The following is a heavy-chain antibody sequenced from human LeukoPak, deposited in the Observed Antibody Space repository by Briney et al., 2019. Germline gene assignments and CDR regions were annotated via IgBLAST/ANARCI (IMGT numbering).Heavy chain of an antibody. CDR2: ISSSSSYI. CDR1: GFTFSSYS. CDR3: ASTYDSSGYLGWFDP. Sequence: GGSLRLSCAASGFTFSSYSMNWVRQAPGKGLEWVSSISSSSSYIYYADSVKGRFTISRDNAKNSLYLQMNSLSAEDTAVYYCASTYDSSGYLGWFDPWGQGTLVTVSS. J-gene: IGHJ5*02. V-gene: IGHV3-21*01. D-gene: IGHD3-22*01.